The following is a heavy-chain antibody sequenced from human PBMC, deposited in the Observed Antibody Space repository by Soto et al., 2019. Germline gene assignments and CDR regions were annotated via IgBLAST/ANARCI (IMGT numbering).Heavy chain of an antibody. CDR3: ARDVFCGGAPACPDMDV. D-gene: IGHD2-21*01. Sequence: ASVKVSCKASGYTFSGYSITWVRQAPGQGLEWMGRISGYNGNTNYARTLRGRLTLTTDTSTSTAYMELRSLTSDDTAVYYCARDVFCGGAPACPDMDVWGQATTVTLSS. CDR2: ISGYNGNT. CDR1: GYTFSGYS. V-gene: IGHV1-18*04. J-gene: IGHJ6*02.